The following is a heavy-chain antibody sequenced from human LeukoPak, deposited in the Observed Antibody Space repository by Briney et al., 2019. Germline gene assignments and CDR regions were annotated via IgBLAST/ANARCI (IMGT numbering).Heavy chain of an antibody. V-gene: IGHV3-30*14. CDR3: ARVLGSGSYLYFDY. CDR1: GFTFSSYA. J-gene: IGHJ4*02. CDR2: ISYDGSNK. D-gene: IGHD1-26*01. Sequence: GGSLRLSCAASGFTFSSYAMHWVRQAPGKGLEWVAVISYDGSNKYYADSVKGRFTISRHNSKNTLYLQMNSLRAEDTAVYYCARVLGSGSYLYFDYWGQGTLVTVSS.